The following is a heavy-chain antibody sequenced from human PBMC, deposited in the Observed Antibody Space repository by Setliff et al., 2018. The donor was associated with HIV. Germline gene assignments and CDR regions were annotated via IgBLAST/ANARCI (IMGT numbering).Heavy chain of an antibody. CDR1: GHTFTDYS. Sequence: GASVKVSCKVSGHTFTDYSIHWVQQAPGKGLEWMGLIDPEDGETIYAEKFQGRVTMTADTSIQTAYMELSSVRPEDTAVYYCASSWSRVPYYGMDVWGQGTTVTVSS. CDR2: IDPEDGET. CDR3: ASSWSRVPYYGMDV. J-gene: IGHJ6*02. V-gene: IGHV1-69-2*01. D-gene: IGHD6-13*01.